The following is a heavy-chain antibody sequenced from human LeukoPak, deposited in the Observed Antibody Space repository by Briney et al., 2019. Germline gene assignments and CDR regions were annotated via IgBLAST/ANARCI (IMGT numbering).Heavy chain of an antibody. Sequence: PSQTLSLTWPVSGGSISSSYWSWVRQPPGKGLEGIGYIDNRGSTNYNPSLKSRVTISLDTPKSPFSLKLSSVTAADTAVYYCARAPLYSGGSGWSIYYFYAMDVWGQGTTVTVSS. D-gene: IGHD6-19*01. J-gene: IGHJ6*02. CDR1: GGSISSSY. CDR3: ARAPLYSGGSGWSIYYFYAMDV. V-gene: IGHV4-59*01. CDR2: IDNRGST.